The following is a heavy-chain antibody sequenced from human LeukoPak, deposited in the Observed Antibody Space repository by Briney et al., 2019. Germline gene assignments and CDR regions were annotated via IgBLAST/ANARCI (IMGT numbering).Heavy chain of an antibody. CDR3: AIYYTIAVAGIHDAFDI. CDR1: GGTFSSYA. CDR2: IIPIFGTA. J-gene: IGHJ3*02. D-gene: IGHD6-19*01. V-gene: IGHV1-69*13. Sequence: SVKASCKASGGTFSSYAISWVRQAPGQGLEWMGGIIPIFGTANYAQKFQGRVTITADESTSTAYMELSSLRSEDTAVYYCAIYYTIAVAGIHDAFDIWGQGTMVTVSS.